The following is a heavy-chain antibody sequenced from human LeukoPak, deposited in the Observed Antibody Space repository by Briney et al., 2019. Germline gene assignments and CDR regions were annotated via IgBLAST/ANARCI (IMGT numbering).Heavy chain of an antibody. CDR1: GFTLSSYA. V-gene: IGHV3-23*01. CDR3: ARGRTSGTASSPPNEDY. Sequence: GGSLRLSCAASGFTLSSYAVSWVRQAPGEGLEWVSAISDSGGSTYYADSVKGRFTISRDNSKNMLYLQFNSLRDEDTAVYYCARGRTSGTASSPPNEDYWGQGTLVTVSS. CDR2: ISDSGGST. J-gene: IGHJ4*02. D-gene: IGHD1-1*01.